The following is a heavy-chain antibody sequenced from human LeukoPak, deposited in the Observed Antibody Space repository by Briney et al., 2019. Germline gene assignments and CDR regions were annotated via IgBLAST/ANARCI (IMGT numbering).Heavy chain of an antibody. CDR2: IKPDGSEK. Sequence: PGWSLRLSCAPSGFTFSSYWMSWVRPAPGKGLEGVANIKPDGSEKYYVDSVKGRFTISRDNAKNSLYLQMNSLRAEDTAVYYCARVGNCGGDCYLVYWGQGTLVTVSS. CDR1: GFTFSSYW. V-gene: IGHV3-7*01. D-gene: IGHD2-21*02. J-gene: IGHJ4*02. CDR3: ARVGNCGGDCYLVY.